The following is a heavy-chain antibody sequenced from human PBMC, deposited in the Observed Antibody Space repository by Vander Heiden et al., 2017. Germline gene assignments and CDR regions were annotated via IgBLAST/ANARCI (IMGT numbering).Heavy chain of an antibody. J-gene: IGHJ6*02. D-gene: IGHD5-18*01. CDR3: ARDRYSYGYYYYYGMDV. Sequence: QVQLVQSGAEVEKPGSSVKVSCKASGGPFSSYAISWVRQAPGQGLEWMGGIIPIFGTANYAQKFQGRVTITADKSTSTAYVELSSLRSEDTAVYYCARDRYSYGYYYYYGMDVWGQGTTVTVSS. CDR2: IIPIFGTA. V-gene: IGHV1-69*06. CDR1: GGPFSSYA.